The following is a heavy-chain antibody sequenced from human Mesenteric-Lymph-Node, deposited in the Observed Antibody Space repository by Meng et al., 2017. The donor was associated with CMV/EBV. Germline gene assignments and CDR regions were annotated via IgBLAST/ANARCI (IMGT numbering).Heavy chain of an antibody. Sequence: LSLTCAASGFTFSSYWMHWVRQAPGKGLVWVSHINSDGSNTNYADSVKGRFTISRDNAKNTLYLQMNSLRAEDSAVYYCARGGCSSTSCLDYWGQGTLVTVSS. CDR3: ARGGCSSTSCLDY. CDR1: GFTFSSYW. V-gene: IGHV3-74*01. D-gene: IGHD2-2*01. J-gene: IGHJ4*02. CDR2: INSDGSNT.